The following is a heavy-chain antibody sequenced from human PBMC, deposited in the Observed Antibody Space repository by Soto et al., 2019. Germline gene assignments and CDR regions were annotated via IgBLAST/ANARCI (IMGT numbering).Heavy chain of an antibody. CDR1: GFTFSSYG. CDR3: AKDPRGYSYGYPHY. V-gene: IGHV3-30*18. D-gene: IGHD5-18*01. Sequence: QVQLVESGGGVVQPGRSLRLSCAASGFTFSSYGMHWVRQAPGKGLEWVAVISYDGSNKYYADSVKGRFTISRDNSKNTLYLQMNSLRAEDTDVYYCAKDPRGYSYGYPHYWGQGTLVTVSS. J-gene: IGHJ4*02. CDR2: ISYDGSNK.